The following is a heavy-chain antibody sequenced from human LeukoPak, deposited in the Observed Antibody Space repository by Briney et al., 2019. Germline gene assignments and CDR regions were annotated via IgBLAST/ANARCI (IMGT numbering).Heavy chain of an antibody. CDR2: INPSGGSA. Sequence: ASVKVSCKASGYTFTSYYMHWVRQAPGQGLEWMGVINPSGGSASYAQKFQGRVTMTRDTSTSTVYMELSSLRSEDTAVYYCARGGSFVLMGGWGQGTLVTVSS. V-gene: IGHV1-46*01. CDR1: GYTFTSYY. D-gene: IGHD2-8*01. CDR3: ARGGSFVLMGG. J-gene: IGHJ4*02.